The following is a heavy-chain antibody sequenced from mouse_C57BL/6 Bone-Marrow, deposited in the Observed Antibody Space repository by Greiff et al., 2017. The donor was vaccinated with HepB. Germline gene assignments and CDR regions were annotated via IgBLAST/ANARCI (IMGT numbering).Heavy chain of an antibody. V-gene: IGHV1-15*01. Sequence: QVQLKESGAELVRPGASVTLSCKASGYTFTDYEMHWVKQTPVHGLEWIGAIDPETGGTAYNQKFKGKAILTADKSSSTAYMELRSLTSEDSAVYYCTDGYWVWGTGTTVTVSS. CDR1: GYTFTDYE. D-gene: IGHD2-3*01. CDR3: TDGYWV. CDR2: IDPETGGT. J-gene: IGHJ1*03.